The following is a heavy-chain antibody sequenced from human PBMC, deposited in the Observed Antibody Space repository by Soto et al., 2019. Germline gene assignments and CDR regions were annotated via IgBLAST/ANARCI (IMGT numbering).Heavy chain of an antibody. CDR2: INHSGST. D-gene: IGHD2-15*01. CDR1: GGPFSGYY. CDR3: ARAHIVVVVAAQGFWFDP. V-gene: IGHV4-34*01. Sequence: QVQLQQWGAGLLKPSETLSLTCAVYGGPFSGYYWSWIRQPPGKGLEWIGAINHSGSTNYNPSLKSRVTISVDTSKNQFSLKLSSVTAAATAVYYCARAHIVVVVAAQGFWFDPWGQGTLVTVSS. J-gene: IGHJ5*02.